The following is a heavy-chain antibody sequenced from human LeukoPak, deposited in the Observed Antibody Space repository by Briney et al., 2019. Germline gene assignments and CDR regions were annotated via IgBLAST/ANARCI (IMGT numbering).Heavy chain of an antibody. Sequence: SETLSLTCAVYGGSFSGYYWSWIRQPPGKGLEWIGEINHSGSTNYNPSLKSRVTISVDTSKNQFSLKLSSVTAADTAVYYCARVPDYDILTSYYSLYYYYAMDVWGQGTTVTVSS. V-gene: IGHV4-34*01. D-gene: IGHD3-9*01. CDR3: ARVPDYDILTSYYSLYYYYAMDV. J-gene: IGHJ6*02. CDR2: INHSGST. CDR1: GGSFSGYY.